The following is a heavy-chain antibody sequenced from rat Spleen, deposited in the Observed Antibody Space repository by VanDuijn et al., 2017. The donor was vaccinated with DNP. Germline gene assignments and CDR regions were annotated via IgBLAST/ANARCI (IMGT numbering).Heavy chain of an antibody. J-gene: IGHJ1*01. Sequence: EVQLVESGGGPVQPGRSLKISCIASGFIFRNYWMTWIRQAPGKGLEWVASISYDGSSTYYRDSVKGRFTISRDNAKSTLYLQMDSLRSEDTATYYCARHGWYFDFWGPGTMVTVSS. CDR3: ARHGWYFDF. CDR2: ISYDGSST. V-gene: IGHV5-31*01. CDR1: GFIFRNYW.